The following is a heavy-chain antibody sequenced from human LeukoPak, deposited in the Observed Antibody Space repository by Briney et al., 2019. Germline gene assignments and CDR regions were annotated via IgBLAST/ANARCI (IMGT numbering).Heavy chain of an antibody. J-gene: IGHJ4*02. CDR2: ISAYNGNT. V-gene: IGHV1-18*01. Sequence: ASVKVSCKASGYTFTSYGISWVRQAPGQGLEWMGWISAYNGNTNYAQKLQGRVTMTTDTSTSTAYMELRSLRSDDTAVYYCARIYCSSTSCYQNSHFDYWGQGTLVTVSS. CDR3: ARIYCSSTSCYQNSHFDY. D-gene: IGHD2-2*01. CDR1: GYTFTSYG.